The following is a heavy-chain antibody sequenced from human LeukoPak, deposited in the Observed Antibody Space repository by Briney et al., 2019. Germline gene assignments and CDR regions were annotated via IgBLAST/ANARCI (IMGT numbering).Heavy chain of an antibody. V-gene: IGHV4-4*07. J-gene: IGHJ5*02. CDR3: ARGMQALHSGSFWTAEFDP. Sequence: SETLSLTCTVSGGSISSYYWSWIRQPAGKGLEWIGRIYTSGSTNYNPSLKSRVTMSVDTSKNQFSLKLSSVTAADTAVYYCARGMQALHSGSFWTAEFDPWGQGTLVTVSS. CDR2: IYTSGST. CDR1: GGSISSYY. D-gene: IGHD1-26*01.